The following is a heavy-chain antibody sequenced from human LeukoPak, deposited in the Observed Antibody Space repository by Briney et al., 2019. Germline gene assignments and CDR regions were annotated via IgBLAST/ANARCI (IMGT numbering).Heavy chain of an antibody. CDR1: GYTFTSYY. CDR3: ARLADQSFYY. V-gene: IGHV1-46*01. J-gene: IGHJ4*02. D-gene: IGHD6-19*01. CDR2: INPSDGGT. Sequence: ASVKVSCKASGYTFTSYYMHWVRQAPGQGLEWMGIINPSDGGTGYAQKFQGRVTMTRDTSTSTVYMGLSSLRSEDTAVYYCARLADQSFYYWGQGTLVTVSS.